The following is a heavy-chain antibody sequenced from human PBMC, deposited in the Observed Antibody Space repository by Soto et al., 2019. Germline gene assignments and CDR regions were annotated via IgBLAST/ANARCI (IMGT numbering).Heavy chain of an antibody. CDR1: GFTFSSFA. D-gene: IGHD1-1*01. CDR3: AKIPQRLCNHYYRMDV. V-gene: IGHV3-23*01. CDR2: ISASGGNT. J-gene: IGHJ6*02. Sequence: GGSLRLSCAASGFTFSSFAMSWVRQTPGKGLEWVSSISASGGNTYYVDPAKGRIAISRDNIKHTLYLQMNSLRVEDTAVYYCAKIPQRLCNHYYRMDVWGQGTTVTVSS.